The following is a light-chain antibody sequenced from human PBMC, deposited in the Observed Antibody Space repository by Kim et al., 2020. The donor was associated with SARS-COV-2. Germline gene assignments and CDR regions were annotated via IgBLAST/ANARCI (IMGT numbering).Light chain of an antibody. CDR3: QQYYSTPYT. J-gene: IGKJ2*01. CDR1: QNLLYSSNNKDY. CDR2: WAS. Sequence: RATINCKSSQNLLYSSNNKDYLAWYQQKPGQPPKLLIFWASTRESGVPDRFSGSGSGTDFTLTISSLRAEDVAVYYCQQYYSTPYTFGQGTKLEI. V-gene: IGKV4-1*01.